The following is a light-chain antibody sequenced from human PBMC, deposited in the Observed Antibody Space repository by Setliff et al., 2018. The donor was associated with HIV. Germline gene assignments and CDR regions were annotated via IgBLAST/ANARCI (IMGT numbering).Light chain of an antibody. J-gene: IGLJ1*01. CDR2: DVS. V-gene: IGLV2-14*02. CDR1: SSDVGSYNL. Sequence: QSALTQPASVSGSPGQSITISCTGTSSDVGSYNLVSWYQQHPGKAPKLMIYDVSKRPSGVSNRFSGSKSGNTASLTISGLQAEDEADYYCSSYTSGSTYVFGTGTKVTVL. CDR3: SSYTSGSTYV.